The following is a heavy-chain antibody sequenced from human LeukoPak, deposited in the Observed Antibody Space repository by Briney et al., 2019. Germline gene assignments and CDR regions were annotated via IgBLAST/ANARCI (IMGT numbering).Heavy chain of an antibody. V-gene: IGHV5-51*01. CDR2: IYPGDTDT. Sequence: GESLKISCKGSGYSFTSYWIGWVRQMPGKGLEWMGIIYPGDTDTRYSPSFQGQVTISADKSISTAYLQWSGLKASDTAMYYCARHLARHYYDSSGYYRDAFDIWGQGTMVTVSS. CDR1: GYSFTSYW. J-gene: IGHJ3*02. CDR3: ARHLARHYYDSSGYYRDAFDI. D-gene: IGHD3-22*01.